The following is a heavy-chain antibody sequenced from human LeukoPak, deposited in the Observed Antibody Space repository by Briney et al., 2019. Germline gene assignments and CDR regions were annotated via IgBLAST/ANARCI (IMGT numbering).Heavy chain of an antibody. Sequence: GGSLRLFCAASGFTFSSYAMSGVRQAPGKGLEGDSAISCSGGSTYYADSVKGRFTISRDNSKKTLHLEMNRLRAEETAVIIFSKDGLPRGYSGYRPSDYWGQGTLVTVSS. CDR1: GFTFSSYA. V-gene: IGHV3-23*01. CDR3: SKDGLPRGYSGYRPSDY. CDR2: ISCSGGST. D-gene: IGHD5-12*01. J-gene: IGHJ4*02.